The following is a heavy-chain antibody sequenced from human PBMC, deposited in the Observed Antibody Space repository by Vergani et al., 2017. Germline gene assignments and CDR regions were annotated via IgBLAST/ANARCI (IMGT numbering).Heavy chain of an antibody. Sequence: QVQLVESGGGVVQPGRSLRLSCAASGFTFSSYAMHWVRQAPGKGLEWVAVISYDGSNKYYADSVKGRFTISRDNSKNTLYLQMNSLRAEDTAVYYCAKEIAVAVTGYYGMDVWGQGP. D-gene: IGHD6-19*01. CDR2: ISYDGSNK. CDR1: GFTFSSYA. J-gene: IGHJ6*02. V-gene: IGHV3-30*04. CDR3: AKEIAVAVTGYYGMDV.